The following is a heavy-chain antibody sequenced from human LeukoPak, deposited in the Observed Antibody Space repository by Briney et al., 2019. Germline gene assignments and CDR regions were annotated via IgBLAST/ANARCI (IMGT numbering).Heavy chain of an antibody. CDR1: GFTFSDYY. CDR3: ATTVTRYYFDY. V-gene: IGHV3-23*01. CDR2: ISGSGGST. D-gene: IGHD4-17*01. J-gene: IGHJ4*02. Sequence: GGSLRLSCAASGFTFSDYYMSWIRQAPGKGLEWVSAISGSGGSTLYADSVKGRFTISRDNSKNTLYLQMSSLRAEDTAVYYCATTVTRYYFDYWGQGTLVTVSS.